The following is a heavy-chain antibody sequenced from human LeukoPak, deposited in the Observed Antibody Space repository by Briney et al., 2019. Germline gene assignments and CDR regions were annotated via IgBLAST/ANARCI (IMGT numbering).Heavy chain of an antibody. D-gene: IGHD3-22*01. Sequence: GGSLRLSCAASGFTFSSYGMHWVRQAPGKGLEWVAVIWYDGSKKYYGDSMKGRFTISRDSSKNTLSLQMNSLRAEDTAVYYCARDRSYDSSGPDYWGQGTQVTVSS. CDR2: IWYDGSKK. CDR3: ARDRSYDSSGPDY. J-gene: IGHJ4*02. CDR1: GFTFSSYG. V-gene: IGHV3-33*01.